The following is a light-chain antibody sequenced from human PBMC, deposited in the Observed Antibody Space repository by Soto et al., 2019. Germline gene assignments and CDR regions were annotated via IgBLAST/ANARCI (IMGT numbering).Light chain of an antibody. CDR2: DAS. V-gene: IGKV3-11*01. CDR1: QTVSSY. CDR3: QQYNSYRA. Sequence: EIVLTQSPATLSLSPGERATLSCRASQTVSSYLAWYQQKPGQAPRLLIYDASNRATGIPARFSGSGSGTDFTLTISSLQPDDFATYYCQQYNSYRAFGQGTKVEI. J-gene: IGKJ1*01.